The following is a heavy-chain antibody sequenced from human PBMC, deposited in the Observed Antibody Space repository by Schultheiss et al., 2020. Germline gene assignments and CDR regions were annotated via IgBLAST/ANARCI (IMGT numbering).Heavy chain of an antibody. D-gene: IGHD2-21*02. Sequence: GGSLRLSCAASGFTFSDYYMSWIRQAPGKGLEWVSYISSSSSTIYYADSVKGRFTISRDNSKNTLYLQMNSLRAEDTAVYYCALVVTDFDYWGQGTLVTVSS. CDR3: ALVVTDFDY. CDR1: GFTFSDYY. J-gene: IGHJ4*02. CDR2: ISSSSSTI. V-gene: IGHV3-11*04.